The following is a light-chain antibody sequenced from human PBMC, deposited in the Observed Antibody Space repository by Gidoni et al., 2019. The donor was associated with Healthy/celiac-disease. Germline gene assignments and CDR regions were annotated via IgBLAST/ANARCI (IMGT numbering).Light chain of an antibody. V-gene: IGKV2-28*01. J-gene: IGKJ4*01. CDR3: MQAIQKPLT. CDR1: QSLLHSNGYNY. CDR2: VGS. Sequence: DIVLTHSPLSLPVTPGEPASISCRSSQSLLHSNGYNYLDWYLQKPGQSPQLLIYVGSNRAYGVTDRLSGSGSGTDFTLKISRVGAEDVGVYYCMQAIQKPLTFGGGTKVEIK.